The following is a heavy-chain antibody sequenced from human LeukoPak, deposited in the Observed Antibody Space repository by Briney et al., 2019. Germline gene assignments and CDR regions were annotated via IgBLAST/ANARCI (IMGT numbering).Heavy chain of an antibody. J-gene: IGHJ4*02. Sequence: GGSLRLSCAASGFTFSSYAMRWVRQAPGKGLEWVAVISYDGSNKYYADSVKGRFTISRDNSKNTLYLQMNSLRAEDTAVYYCARGPFSSGWTDYWGRGTLVTVSS. CDR2: ISYDGSNK. D-gene: IGHD6-19*01. CDR3: ARGPFSSGWTDY. CDR1: GFTFSSYA. V-gene: IGHV3-30*04.